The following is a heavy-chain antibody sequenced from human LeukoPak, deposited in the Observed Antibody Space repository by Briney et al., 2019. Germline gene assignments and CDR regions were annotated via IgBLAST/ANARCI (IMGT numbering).Heavy chain of an antibody. D-gene: IGHD2-2*01. V-gene: IGHV4-39*01. Sequence: PSGTLSLTCTVSGGSISSSSYYWGWIRQPPGKGLEWIGSIYYSGSTYYNPSLKSRVTISVDTSKNQFSLKLSSVTAADTAVYYCASRADCSSTSCPYYYYYYGMDVWGQGTTVTVSS. CDR2: IYYSGST. CDR1: GGSISSSSYY. J-gene: IGHJ6*02. CDR3: ASRADCSSTSCPYYYYYYGMDV.